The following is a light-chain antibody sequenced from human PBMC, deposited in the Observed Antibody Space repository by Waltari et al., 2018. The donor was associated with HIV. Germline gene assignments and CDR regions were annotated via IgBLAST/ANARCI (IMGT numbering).Light chain of an antibody. CDR3: QQSYSSPLT. CDR2: DAS. Sequence: DIQMTQSPSPLSASVGDCVRITCRASQTVTNKVNWYQQKPGKAPEVLIYDASTLQSGVPSRFRGGGSGTDFTLTITSLQPDDFATYFCQQSYSSPLTFGPGTKVDVK. CDR1: QTVTNK. V-gene: IGKV1-39*01. J-gene: IGKJ3*01.